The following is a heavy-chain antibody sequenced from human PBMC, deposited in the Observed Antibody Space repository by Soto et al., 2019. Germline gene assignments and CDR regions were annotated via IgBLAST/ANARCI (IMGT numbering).Heavy chain of an antibody. CDR2: ISSSSSTK. V-gene: IGHV3-48*01. Sequence: GGSLRLSCAASGFTFSSYSMNWVRQAPGKGLEWVSYISSSSSTKFYADSVKGRFTISRDNARNSLYLQMNSLRAEDTAVYYCFLQGYNYGGGYFDYWGQGTLVPVSS. D-gene: IGHD5-18*01. CDR3: FLQGYNYGGGYFDY. CDR1: GFTFSSYS. J-gene: IGHJ4*02.